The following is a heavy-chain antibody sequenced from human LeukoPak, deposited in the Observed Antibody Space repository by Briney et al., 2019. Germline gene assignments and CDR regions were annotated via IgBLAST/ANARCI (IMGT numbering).Heavy chain of an antibody. CDR2: IVASSGAT. J-gene: IGHJ6*03. CDR3: AKDLFSGSGRAGNMDV. CDR1: GFNFNNYA. Sequence: GGSLRLSCAASGFNFNNYAMSWVRQAPGKGLEWVSHIVASSGATFYADSVKGRFTISRDNSKSTLYLQMNSLRAEDTAVYYCAKDLFSGSGRAGNMDVWGKGTTVTVSS. D-gene: IGHD3-10*01. V-gene: IGHV3-23*01.